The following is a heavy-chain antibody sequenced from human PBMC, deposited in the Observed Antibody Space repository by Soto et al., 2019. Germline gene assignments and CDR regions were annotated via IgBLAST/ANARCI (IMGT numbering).Heavy chain of an antibody. CDR1: GGSISSYY. V-gene: IGHV4-59*01. CDR3: ARAGRGGIAAAGTVNWFDP. CDR2: IYYSGST. J-gene: IGHJ5*02. D-gene: IGHD6-13*01. Sequence: SETLSLTCTVSGGSISSYYWSWIRQPPGKGLEWIGYIYYSGSTSYNPSLKSRVTISVDTSKNQFSLKLSSVTAADTAVYYCARAGRGGIAAAGTVNWFDPWGQGTMVTSPQ.